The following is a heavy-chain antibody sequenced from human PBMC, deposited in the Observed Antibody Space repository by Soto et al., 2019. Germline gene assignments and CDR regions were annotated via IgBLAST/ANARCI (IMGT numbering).Heavy chain of an antibody. J-gene: IGHJ3*02. CDR2: INPSGGAT. CDR1: GYTFINFF. V-gene: IGHV1-46*01. Sequence: ASVKVSCKASGYTFINFFIHWVRQAPEQGLEWVGIINPSGGATTYPQKFQGRVTMTRDTSTSTVYMDVSSLRFDDTAVYYCARSHCSGGSCYLGAFDIWGQGTMVTVSS. D-gene: IGHD2-15*01. CDR3: ARSHCSGGSCYLGAFDI.